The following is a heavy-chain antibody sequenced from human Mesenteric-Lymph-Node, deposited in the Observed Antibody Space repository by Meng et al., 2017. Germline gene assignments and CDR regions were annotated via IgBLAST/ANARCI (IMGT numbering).Heavy chain of an antibody. D-gene: IGHD7-27*01. V-gene: IGHV3-9*01. CDR3: AKDMGFSNNWGHFDY. CDR1: GFTFDDYA. J-gene: IGHJ4*02. CDR2: ISWNSGSI. Sequence: SLKISCAASGFTFDDYAMHWVRKAPGKGLEWVSGISWNSGSIGYADSVKGRFTIFRDNAKNSLYLQMNSLRAEDTALYYCAKDMGFSNNWGHFDYWGQGTLVTVSS.